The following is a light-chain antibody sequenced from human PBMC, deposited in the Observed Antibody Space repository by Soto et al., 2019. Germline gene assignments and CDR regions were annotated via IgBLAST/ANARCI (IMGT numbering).Light chain of an antibody. Sequence: VLTQSPVPLPLSPGERATLSCRASQIVRSNLAWYPPKPGQPPRLLIYDAYTRATRIPSRFSGSGSGTEFTLTISSLQSEDFAVYYCQQYDNWPRTFGQGTKVDIK. J-gene: IGKJ1*01. CDR1: QIVRSN. V-gene: IGKV3-15*01. CDR3: QQYDNWPRT. CDR2: DAY.